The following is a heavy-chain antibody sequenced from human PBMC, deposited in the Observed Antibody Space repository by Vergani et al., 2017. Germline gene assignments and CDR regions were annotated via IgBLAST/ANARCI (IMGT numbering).Heavy chain of an antibody. D-gene: IGHD2/OR15-2a*01. J-gene: IGHJ4*02. CDR3: AREERSNTSPFVGD. CDR1: GFSFGSYG. V-gene: IGHV3-30*03. CDR2: ISNDGGNK. Sequence: QVQLVESGGNVVQSGTSLRLSCAASGFSFGSYGMHWVRQSPGKGLEWVAVISNDGGNKYYADSVKGRFTISRDNSKNTVYLQMNSLKAEDRATYYCAREERSNTSPFVGDWGQGTLVTV.